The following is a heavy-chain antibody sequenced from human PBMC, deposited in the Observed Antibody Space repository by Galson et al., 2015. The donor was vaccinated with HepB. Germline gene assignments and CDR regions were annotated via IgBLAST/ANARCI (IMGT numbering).Heavy chain of an antibody. D-gene: IGHD3-22*01. Sequence: CAISGDSVSSNSAAWNWIRQSPSRGLEWLGRTYYRSKWYNDYAVSVKSRITINPDTSKNQFSLQLNSVTPEDTAVYYCARDHDSSGYYYAPIPNWFDPWGQGTLVTVSS. CDR2: TYYRSKWYN. CDR3: ARDHDSSGYYYAPIPNWFDP. CDR1: GDSVSSNSAA. J-gene: IGHJ5*02. V-gene: IGHV6-1*01.